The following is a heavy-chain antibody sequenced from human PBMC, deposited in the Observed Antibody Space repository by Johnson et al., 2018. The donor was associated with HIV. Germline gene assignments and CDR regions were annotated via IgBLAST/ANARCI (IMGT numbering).Heavy chain of an antibody. D-gene: IGHD1-26*01. CDR1: GFTVSSNY. V-gene: IGHV3-30*02. Sequence: QVQLVESGGGLIQPGGSLRLSCAASGFTVSSNYMTWVRQAPGKGLKWVSFIRYDGSNKYYADSVKGRLTISRDNSKNTLYLQMNSLRTEDTTVYYSARDWSPCGLVGALGAFDIWGQGTMVTVSS. J-gene: IGHJ3*02. CDR2: IRYDGSNK. CDR3: ARDWSPCGLVGALGAFDI.